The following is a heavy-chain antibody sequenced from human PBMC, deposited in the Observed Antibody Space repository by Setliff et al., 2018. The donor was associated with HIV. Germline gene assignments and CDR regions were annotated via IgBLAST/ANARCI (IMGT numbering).Heavy chain of an antibody. Sequence: KASETLSLTCTVSGGSSGSISSYYWSWIRQHPGEGLGWIGYSGYSRSVNYNPSPKSRVTISINKSKNQFSMKLTAVTAADTALYYCARVPPGFGERLFHYAMDVWGQGTTVTVSS. J-gene: IGHJ6*02. CDR2: SGYSRSV. D-gene: IGHD3-10*01. CDR1: GGSSGSISSYY. V-gene: IGHV4-59*01. CDR3: ARVPPGFGERLFHYAMDV.